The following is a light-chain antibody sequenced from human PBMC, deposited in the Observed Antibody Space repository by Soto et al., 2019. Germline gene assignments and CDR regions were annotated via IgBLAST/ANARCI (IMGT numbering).Light chain of an antibody. V-gene: IGKV3-15*01. CDR2: GAS. J-gene: IGKJ1*01. Sequence: EIVMTQSPATMSVSPGERATLSCRASQSVSSNLAWYQQKPGQAPRLLIYGASTRGTGIPARFSGSGSGTEFTLPISSLQAEDLAVYYCQQYNNWPPWTYGQGTKVEIK. CDR1: QSVSSN. CDR3: QQYNNWPPWT.